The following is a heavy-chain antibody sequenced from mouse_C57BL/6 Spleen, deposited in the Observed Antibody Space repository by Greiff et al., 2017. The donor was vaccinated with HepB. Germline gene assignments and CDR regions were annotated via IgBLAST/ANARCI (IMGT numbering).Heavy chain of an antibody. CDR2: INPSIGGT. J-gene: IGHJ2*01. Sequence: QVQLQQPGTELVKPGASVKLSCKASGYTFTSYWMHWVKQRPGQGLEWIGNINPSIGGTNYNEKFKSKATLTVDKSSSTAYMQLSSLTSEDSAVYYCARWPDYYGSSPYYFDYWGQGTTLTVAS. D-gene: IGHD1-1*01. CDR3: ARWPDYYGSSPYYFDY. V-gene: IGHV1-53*01. CDR1: GYTFTSYW.